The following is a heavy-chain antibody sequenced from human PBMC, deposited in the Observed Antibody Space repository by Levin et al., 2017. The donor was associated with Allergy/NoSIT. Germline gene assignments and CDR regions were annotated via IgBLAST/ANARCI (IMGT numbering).Heavy chain of an antibody. V-gene: IGHV4-39*07. CDR2: IYYSGST. D-gene: IGHD3-22*01. CDR1: GDSISSRNCY. Sequence: PSETLSLTCTVSGDSISSRNCYWGWIRQPPGTGLEWIGRIYYSGSTNYNPSLKSRVTISLDTSNNRISLRLTSVTAADTAVYYSVVYYDSTGYYPGAFDLWGQGTVVTVSS. CDR3: VVYYDSTGYYPGAFDL. J-gene: IGHJ3*01.